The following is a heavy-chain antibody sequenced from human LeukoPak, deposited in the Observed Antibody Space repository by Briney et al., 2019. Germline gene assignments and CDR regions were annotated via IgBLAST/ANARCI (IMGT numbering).Heavy chain of an antibody. D-gene: IGHD3-3*01. Sequence: ASVKVSCKASGYTFTSYDINWVRQATGQGLECMGWMNPNSGNTGYAQKFQGRVTITRNTSISTAYMELSSLRSEDTAVYYCARASEEWLLYYYYYMDVWGKGTTVTVSS. V-gene: IGHV1-8*03. CDR3: ARASEEWLLYYYYYMDV. CDR2: MNPNSGNT. CDR1: GYTFTSYD. J-gene: IGHJ6*03.